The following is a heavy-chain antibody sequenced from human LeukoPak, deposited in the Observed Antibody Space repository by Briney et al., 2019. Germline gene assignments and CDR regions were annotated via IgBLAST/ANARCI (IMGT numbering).Heavy chain of an antibody. CDR1: GCSISSYY. J-gene: IGHJ4*01. V-gene: IGHV4-59*01. CDR3: TRASRGYSYGFAEY. Sequence: SETLSLTCTVSGCSISSYYWSWIRQPPGKGLDWIGYMYFGGSSNYNPSLKSRVTISVDTSKNPLSLNMNSVTAEDTAVYYCTRASRGYSYGFAEYWGQGTLVTVSS. D-gene: IGHD5-18*01. CDR2: MYFGGSS.